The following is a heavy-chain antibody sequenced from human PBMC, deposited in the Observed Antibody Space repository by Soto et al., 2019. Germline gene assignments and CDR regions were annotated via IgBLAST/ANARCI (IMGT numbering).Heavy chain of an antibody. CDR2: IYYSGST. CDR3: AREITMIRGFDP. CDR1: GGSISSGGYY. D-gene: IGHD3-22*01. V-gene: IGHV4-31*03. J-gene: IGHJ5*02. Sequence: PSETLSLTCTVSGGSISSGGYYWSWIRQHPGKGLEWIGYIYYSGSTYYNPSLKSRVTISVDTSKNQFSLKLSSVTAADTAVYYCAREITMIRGFDPWGQGTQVTVSS.